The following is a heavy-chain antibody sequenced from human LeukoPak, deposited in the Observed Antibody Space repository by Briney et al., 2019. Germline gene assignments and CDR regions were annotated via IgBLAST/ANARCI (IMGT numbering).Heavy chain of an antibody. CDR2: INPNSGGT. Sequence: GASVKVSCKASGYTFTGYYMHWVRQAPGQGLEWMGWINPNSGGTNYAQKFQGRVTMTRDTSISTAYMELSRLRSDDTAVYYCARGGSYDFWSGWYDSSERPDYWGQGTLVTVSS. J-gene: IGHJ4*02. CDR3: ARGGSYDFWSGWYDSSERPDY. CDR1: GYTFTGYY. V-gene: IGHV1-2*02. D-gene: IGHD3-3*01.